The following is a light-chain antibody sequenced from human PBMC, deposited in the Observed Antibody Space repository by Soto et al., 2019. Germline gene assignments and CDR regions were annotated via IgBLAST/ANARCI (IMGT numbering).Light chain of an antibody. J-gene: IGKJ5*01. Sequence: EIVLTQSQGTLSLSPVEIATISFRASQNIGSSNVAWYPHKPGLAPRLLLYGASTRATGIPDRFSGSGSGTDFTLTISSPEPEDFAVYYCQQSSNWHRITCGQGTRREIK. V-gene: IGKV3D-20*02. CDR3: QQSSNWHRIT. CDR2: GAS. CDR1: QNIGSSN.